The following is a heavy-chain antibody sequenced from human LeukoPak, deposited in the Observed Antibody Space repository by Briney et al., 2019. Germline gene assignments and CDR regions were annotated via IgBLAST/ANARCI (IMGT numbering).Heavy chain of an antibody. CDR1: GFTFSSYE. D-gene: IGHD6-13*01. J-gene: IGHJ6*04. CDR3: ARGRSVIRQLDGSYYYYGMDV. Sequence: GGSLRLSCAASGFTFSSYEMNWVGRAPGKGLKGVSYIGGSGSTIDSADSVKGRFTISRDNAKNSLYLQMNSLRAEDTAVYYCARGRSVIRQLDGSYYYYGMDVWGKGTTVTVSS. V-gene: IGHV3-48*03. CDR2: IGGSGSTI.